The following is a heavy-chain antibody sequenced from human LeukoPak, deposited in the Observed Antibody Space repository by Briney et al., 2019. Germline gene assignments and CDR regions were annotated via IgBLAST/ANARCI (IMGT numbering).Heavy chain of an antibody. CDR3: ARGLGDYYYYYYMDV. J-gene: IGHJ6*03. D-gene: IGHD7-27*01. Sequence: ASVKVSCKASGGTFSSYAISWVRQAPGQGLEWMGGIIPILGTANYAQKFQGRVTITADESTSTAYMELSSLRSEDTAVYYCARGLGDYYYYYYMDVWGKGTTDTISS. CDR2: IIPILGTA. CDR1: GGTFSSYA. V-gene: IGHV1-69*13.